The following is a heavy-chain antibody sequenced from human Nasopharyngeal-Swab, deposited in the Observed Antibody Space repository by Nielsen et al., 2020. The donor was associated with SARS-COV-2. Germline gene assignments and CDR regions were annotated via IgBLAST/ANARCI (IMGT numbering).Heavy chain of an antibody. J-gene: IGHJ6*02. Sequence: WVRQAPGQGLEWMGWINTNTGNPTYVQGFTGRFVLSLDTSVSTAYLQISSLKTEDTAVYYCARVNVVYYYYGMDVWGQGTTVTVSS. D-gene: IGHD2-15*01. CDR3: ARVNVVYYYYGMDV. V-gene: IGHV7-4-1*02. CDR2: INTNTGNP.